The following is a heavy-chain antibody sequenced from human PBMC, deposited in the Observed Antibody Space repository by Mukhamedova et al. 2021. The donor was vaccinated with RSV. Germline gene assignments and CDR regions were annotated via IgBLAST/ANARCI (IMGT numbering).Heavy chain of an antibody. Sequence: FTISRDNSKNTLYLQMNSLRAEDTAVYYCAKGDMWDTAMVLPNWFDPWGQGTLVTVSS. J-gene: IGHJ5*02. D-gene: IGHD5-18*01. CDR3: AKGDMWDTAMVLPNWFDP. V-gene: IGHV3-23*01.